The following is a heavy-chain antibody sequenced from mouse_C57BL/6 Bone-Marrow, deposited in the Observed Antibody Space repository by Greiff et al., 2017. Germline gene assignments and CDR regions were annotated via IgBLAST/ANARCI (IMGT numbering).Heavy chain of an antibody. CDR3: ARLGDY. J-gene: IGHJ4*01. D-gene: IGHD3-3*01. CDR1: GYTFTSYW. CDR2: IHPNSGST. Sequence: VQLQQSGAELVKPGASVTLSCNASGYTFTSYWMHWVQQRPGQGLEWIGMIHPNSGSTNYNENFKSKATLTVDKSSSTDYLKLSSLTSEDSAVYYWARLGDYWGQGTSVTVSS. V-gene: IGHV1-64*01.